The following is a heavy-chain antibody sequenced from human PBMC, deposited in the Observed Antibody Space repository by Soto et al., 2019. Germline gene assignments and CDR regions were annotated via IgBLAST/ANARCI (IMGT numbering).Heavy chain of an antibody. D-gene: IGHD2-21*02. CDR3: AKEGRVTSP. Sequence: GGALRVSCAASGFTFSIYAMSWVRQAPGKGLEWVSTISVSGGTTYYADSMKGRFTISRDNSKNTLYLQMNSLRAEDTAVYYCAKEGRVTSPWGQGTLVTVSS. V-gene: IGHV3-23*01. J-gene: IGHJ5*02. CDR1: GFTFSIYA. CDR2: ISVSGGTT.